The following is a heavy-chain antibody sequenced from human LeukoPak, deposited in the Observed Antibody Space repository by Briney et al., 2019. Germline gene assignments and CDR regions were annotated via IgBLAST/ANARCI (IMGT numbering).Heavy chain of an antibody. V-gene: IGHV4-59*01. CDR3: ARGDSSGWYYLFDY. J-gene: IGHJ4*02. D-gene: IGHD6-19*01. Sequence: SETLSLTCTVSGGSISSYYWSWIRQPPGKGLEWIGYVSYSGSTNDNPSLRSRLTISVDTSKKQFSLKLSSVTAADTAVYYCARGDSSGWYYLFDYWGQGALVTVSS. CDR1: GGSISSYY. CDR2: VSYSGST.